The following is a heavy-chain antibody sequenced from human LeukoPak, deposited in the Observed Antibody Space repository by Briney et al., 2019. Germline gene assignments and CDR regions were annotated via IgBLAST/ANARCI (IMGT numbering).Heavy chain of an antibody. CDR2: ISGSGGST. V-gene: IGHV3-23*01. D-gene: IGHD5/OR15-5a*01. Sequence: XRXSCXAXGXTFXSYAMSWVRQAPGKGLEWVSAISGSGGSTYYADSVKGRFTISRDNSKNTLYLQMNSLRAEDTAVYYCAKVVSGWGQGTLVTVSS. CDR1: GXTFXSYA. J-gene: IGHJ4*02. CDR3: AKVVSG.